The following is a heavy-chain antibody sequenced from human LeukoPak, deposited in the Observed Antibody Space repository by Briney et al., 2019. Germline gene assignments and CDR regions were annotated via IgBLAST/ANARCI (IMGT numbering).Heavy chain of an antibody. Sequence: SETLSLTCTVSGGSISSYYWSWIRQPPGKGLEWIGYIYYSGSTNYNPSLKSRVTISVDTSKNQFSLKLSSVTAADTAVYYCVRGAGGRHIDYWGQGTLVTVSS. CDR1: GGSISSYY. V-gene: IGHV4-59*08. D-gene: IGHD3-10*01. CDR2: IYYSGST. CDR3: VRGAGGRHIDY. J-gene: IGHJ4*02.